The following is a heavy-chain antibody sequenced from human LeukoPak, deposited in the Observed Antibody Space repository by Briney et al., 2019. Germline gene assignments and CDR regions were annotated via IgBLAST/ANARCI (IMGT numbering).Heavy chain of an antibody. Sequence: GGSLRLSCAASGFTFSSYWMSWVRQALGKGLEWVANIKQDGSEKYYVDSVKARFTISRDNAKNSLYLQMSSLRAEDTAVYYCARDQRLRWDWFDPWGQGTLVTVSS. J-gene: IGHJ5*02. CDR3: ARDQRLRWDWFDP. D-gene: IGHD5-12*01. CDR1: GFTFSSYW. V-gene: IGHV3-7*01. CDR2: IKQDGSEK.